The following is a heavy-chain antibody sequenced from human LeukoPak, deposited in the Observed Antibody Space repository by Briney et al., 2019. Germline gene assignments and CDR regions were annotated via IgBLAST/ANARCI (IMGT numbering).Heavy chain of an antibody. Sequence: SETLSLTCTVSGVSISNYYWNWIRQPAGRGLEWIGRIYTSGSTDYNPSLKSRVTMSVDTSKNEFSLKLSSVTAADTAVYYWARASLPDFKTAEDRFDPWGQGTLVTVSS. CDR1: GVSISNYY. J-gene: IGHJ5*02. V-gene: IGHV4-4*07. CDR2: IYTSGST. D-gene: IGHD3-3*01. CDR3: ARASLPDFKTAEDRFDP.